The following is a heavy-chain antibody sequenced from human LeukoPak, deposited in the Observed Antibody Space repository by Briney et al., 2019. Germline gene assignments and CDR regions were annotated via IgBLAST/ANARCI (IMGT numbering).Heavy chain of an antibody. V-gene: IGHV4-4*07. CDR2: IHTSGST. Sequence: SETLSLTCTVSGGSISSYYWSWIRQPAGKGLEWIGRIHTSGSTDYNPSLKSRVTMSVDTSKNQLSLKLSSVTAADTAVYYCASPEGRYCSGGSCYGYWGQGTLVTVSS. D-gene: IGHD2-15*01. CDR1: GGSISSYY. J-gene: IGHJ4*02. CDR3: ASPEGRYCSGGSCYGY.